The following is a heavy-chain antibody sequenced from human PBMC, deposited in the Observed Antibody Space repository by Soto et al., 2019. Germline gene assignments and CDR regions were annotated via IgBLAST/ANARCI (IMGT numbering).Heavy chain of an antibody. J-gene: IGHJ4*02. CDR1: GFTFSSYA. CDR2: ISGSGGST. Sequence: EVQLLESGGGLVQPGGSLRLSCAASGFTFSSYAMSWVRQAPGKGLEWVPAISGSGGSTYYADSVKGRVTICRDNSKNTLYLQMNSLRAEDTAVYYCAKSIWLTVVTYFDYWGQGTLVTVSS. V-gene: IGHV3-23*01. D-gene: IGHD5-12*01. CDR3: AKSIWLTVVTYFDY.